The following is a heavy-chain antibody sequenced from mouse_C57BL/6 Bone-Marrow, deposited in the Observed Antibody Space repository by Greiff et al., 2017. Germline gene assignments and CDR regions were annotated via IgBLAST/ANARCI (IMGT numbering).Heavy chain of an antibody. J-gene: IGHJ3*01. Sequence: QVQLQQPGAELVKPGASVKLSCKASGYTFTSYWMQWVKQRPGQGLEWIGEIDPSDSYTNYNQKFKGKATLTVGTSSSTAHMQLSSLTSEDSAVYYCAHLYCNFAYWGQGTLVTVSA. CDR2: IDPSDSYT. CDR3: AHLYCNFAY. D-gene: IGHD2-10*02. V-gene: IGHV1-50*01. CDR1: GYTFTSYW.